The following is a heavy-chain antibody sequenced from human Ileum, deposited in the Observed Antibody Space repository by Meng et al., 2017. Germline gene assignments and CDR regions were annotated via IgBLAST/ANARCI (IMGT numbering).Heavy chain of an antibody. V-gene: IGHV4-4*02. CDR2: ISHSGSA. CDR3: ARHGGYSQDF. CDR1: SASTSSNPS. D-gene: IGHD4-23*01. J-gene: IGHJ4*02. Sequence: ASTPTLVRPAGPLALPCACSSASTSSNPSWMWVRQPPGKGLEWIAQISHSGSAYYNPSLKSRVTMSVDKSKSQFSLMLTSVTAADTAIYYCARHGGYSQDFWGQGTLVTVSS.